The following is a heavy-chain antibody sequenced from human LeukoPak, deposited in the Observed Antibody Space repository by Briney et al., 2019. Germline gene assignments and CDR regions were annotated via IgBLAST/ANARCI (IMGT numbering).Heavy chain of an antibody. D-gene: IGHD6-13*01. CDR3: ARVYAAAGAWGMDV. CDR1: GGSIRTYY. V-gene: IGHV4-59*01. CDR2: IYYSGST. J-gene: IGHJ6*02. Sequence: PSETLSLTCTVSGGSIRTYYWSWIRQPPGKGLEWIGYIYYSGSTNYNPSLKSRVTISVDTSKNQFSLKLSSVTAADTAVYYCARVYAAAGAWGMDVWGQGTTVTVSS.